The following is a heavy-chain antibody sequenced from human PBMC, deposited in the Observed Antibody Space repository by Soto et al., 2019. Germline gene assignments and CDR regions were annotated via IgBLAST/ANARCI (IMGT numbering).Heavy chain of an antibody. D-gene: IGHD6-6*01. CDR1: GFTFSSYS. CDR2: ISSSSSTI. V-gene: IGHV3-48*02. J-gene: IGHJ4*02. CDR3: ARDGIREGVAPSSIAASLGY. Sequence: PGGSLRLSCAASGFTFSSYSMNWVRQAPGKXLEWVSYISSSSSTIYYADSVKGRFTISRDNAKNSLYLQMNSLRDEGTAVYYCARDGIREGVAPSSIAASLGYWGQGTLVTVSS.